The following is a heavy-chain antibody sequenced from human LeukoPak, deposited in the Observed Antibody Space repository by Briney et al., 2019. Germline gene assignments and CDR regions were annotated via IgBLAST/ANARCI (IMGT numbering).Heavy chain of an antibody. CDR2: TYYSGNT. Sequence: KASETLSLTCTVSGGSISGYFWNWIRQPPGKGLEWIGYTYYSGNTDYNPSLKSRVTISVDTSKNQFSLKLSSVTAADTAVYYCARGFYSASSFDYWGQGTLVTVSS. J-gene: IGHJ4*02. V-gene: IGHV4-59*01. CDR3: ARGFYSASSFDY. CDR1: GGSISGYF. D-gene: IGHD2-21*01.